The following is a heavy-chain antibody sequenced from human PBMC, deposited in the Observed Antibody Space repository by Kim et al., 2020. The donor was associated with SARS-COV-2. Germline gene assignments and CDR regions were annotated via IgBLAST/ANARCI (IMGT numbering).Heavy chain of an antibody. CDR3: ARDPGTHYYDSSGAS. Sequence: GGSRLSCAASGFTFSSYEMNWVRQAPGKGLEWVSYISSSGSTIYYADSVKGRFTISRDNAKNSLYLQMNSLRAEDTAVYYCARDPGTHYYDSSGASWGQGTLVTVSS. D-gene: IGHD3-22*01. CDR1: GFTFSSYE. J-gene: IGHJ5*02. CDR2: ISSSGSTI. V-gene: IGHV3-48*03.